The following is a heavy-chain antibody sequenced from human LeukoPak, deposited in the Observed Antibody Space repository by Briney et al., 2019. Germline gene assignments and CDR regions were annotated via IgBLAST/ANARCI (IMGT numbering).Heavy chain of an antibody. CDR2: INPNSGGT. D-gene: IGHD3-22*01. CDR3: ARDYYDSSGRYYYGMDV. J-gene: IGHJ6*02. V-gene: IGHV1-2*02. Sequence: ASVKVSCKASGHTFTGYYVHWVRQAPGQGLEWMGWINPNSGGTNYAQKFQGRVTMTRDTSISTAYMELSRLRSDDTAVYYCARDYYDSSGRYYYGMDVWGQGTTVTVSS. CDR1: GHTFTGYY.